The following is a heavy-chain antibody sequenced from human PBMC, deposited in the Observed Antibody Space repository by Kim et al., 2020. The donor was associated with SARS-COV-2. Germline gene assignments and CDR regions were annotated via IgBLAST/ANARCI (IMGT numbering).Heavy chain of an antibody. CDR1: GYTFTSYG. D-gene: IGHD2-2*01. V-gene: IGHV1-18*04. J-gene: IGHJ6*02. Sequence: ASVKVSCKASGYTFTSYGISWVRQAPGQGLEWMGWISAYNGNTNYAQKLQGRVTMTTDTSTSTAYMELRSLRSDDTAVYYCARDSLGVVPAVGAYYYYYGMDVWGQGTTVTVSS. CDR3: ARDSLGVVPAVGAYYYYYGMDV. CDR2: ISAYNGNT.